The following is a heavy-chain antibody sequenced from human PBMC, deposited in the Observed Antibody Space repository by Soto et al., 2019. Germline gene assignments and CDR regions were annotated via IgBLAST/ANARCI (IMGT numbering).Heavy chain of an antibody. Sequence: SETLSLTCAVSGGSISSGGYSWSWVRQPPGKDLEWIGYIYHSGSTYYNPSLKSRVTISVDRSNNQFSLNLNSVTAADTAVYYCARRGSGWPYFDYWGQGSLVTVSS. J-gene: IGHJ4*02. CDR3: ARRGSGWPYFDY. CDR1: GGSISSGGYS. V-gene: IGHV4-30-2*01. D-gene: IGHD6-19*01. CDR2: IYHSGST.